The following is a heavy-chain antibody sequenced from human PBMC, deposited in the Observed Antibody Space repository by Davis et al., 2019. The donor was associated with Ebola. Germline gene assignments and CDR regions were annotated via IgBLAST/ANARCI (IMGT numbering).Heavy chain of an antibody. CDR3: ARSFLVWSPDSSGYYYSYYYYGMDV. D-gene: IGHD3-22*01. CDR2: ISWDGGST. V-gene: IGHV3-43*01. J-gene: IGHJ6*04. CDR1: GFTFDDYT. Sequence: GESLKISCAASGFTFDDYTMHWVRQAPGKGLEWVSLISWDGGSTYYADSVKGRFTISRDNAKNSLYLQMNSLRAEDTAVYYCARSFLVWSPDSSGYYYSYYYYGMDVWGKGTTVTVSS.